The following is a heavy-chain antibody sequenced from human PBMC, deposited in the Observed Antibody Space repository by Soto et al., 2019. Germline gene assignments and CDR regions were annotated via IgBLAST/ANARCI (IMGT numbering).Heavy chain of an antibody. D-gene: IGHD3-10*01. CDR2: ISSSSSYI. Sequence: GGSLRLSCAASGFTFSSYSMNWVRQAPGKGLEWVSSISSSSSYIYYADSVKGRFTISRDNAKNSLYLQMNSLRAEDTAVYYCARDWFGDGGPYYYYMDVWGKGTTVTVSS. J-gene: IGHJ6*03. V-gene: IGHV3-21*01. CDR1: GFTFSSYS. CDR3: ARDWFGDGGPYYYYMDV.